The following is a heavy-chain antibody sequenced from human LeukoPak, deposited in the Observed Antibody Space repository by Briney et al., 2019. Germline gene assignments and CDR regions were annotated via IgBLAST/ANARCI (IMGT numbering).Heavy chain of an antibody. D-gene: IGHD3-22*01. CDR3: AYYDSSGYYLDY. Sequence: PSETLSLTCTVSGGSISSSSYYWSWIRQPPGKGLEWIGYIYYSGSTNYNPSLKSRVTISVDTSKNQFSLKLSSVTAADTAVYYCAYYDSSGYYLDYWGQGTLVTVSS. CDR2: IYYSGST. J-gene: IGHJ4*02. CDR1: GGSISSSSYY. V-gene: IGHV4-61*01.